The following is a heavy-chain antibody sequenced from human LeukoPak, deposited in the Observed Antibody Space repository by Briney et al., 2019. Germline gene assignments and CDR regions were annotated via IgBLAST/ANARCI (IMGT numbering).Heavy chain of an antibody. D-gene: IGHD2-2*01. CDR2: IKQDGSDK. J-gene: IGHJ4*02. CDR1: GFTFSTYW. CDR3: ARVLPVASRDY. V-gene: IGHV3-7*01. Sequence: GGSLRLSRAASGFTFSTYWMSWVRQAPGKGLEWVANIKQDGSDKFYVDSVKGRFTISRDNAKNSMYLQMNSLRAEDTAIYYCARVLPVASRDYWGQGTLVTVSS.